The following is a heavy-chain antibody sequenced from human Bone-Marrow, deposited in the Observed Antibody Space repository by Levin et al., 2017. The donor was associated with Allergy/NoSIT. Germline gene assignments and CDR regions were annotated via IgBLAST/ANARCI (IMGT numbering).Heavy chain of an antibody. D-gene: IGHD3-10*01. Sequence: PGGSLRLSCAASEFTFSNYGMHWVRQAPGKGPEWVAVIWYDGSEKYYADSVKGRFTISRDNSKNTLYLQMNSLRAEDTAVYYCTRDNGELRRAFDIWGQGTMVTVSS. CDR2: IWYDGSEK. CDR3: TRDNGELRRAFDI. V-gene: IGHV3-33*01. J-gene: IGHJ3*02. CDR1: EFTFSNYG.